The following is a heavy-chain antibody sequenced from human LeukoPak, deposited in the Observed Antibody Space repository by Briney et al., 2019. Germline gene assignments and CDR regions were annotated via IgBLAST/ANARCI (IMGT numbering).Heavy chain of an antibody. J-gene: IGHJ3*02. CDR2: INPSGGST. Sequence: ASVKVSCKASGYTFTSYYIHWVRQAPGQGLEWMGIINPSGGSTSYAQKFQGRVTMTRDTSTSTVYMELSSLRSEDTAVYYCARERADIVATIGAGDDAFDIWGQGTMVTVSS. CDR3: ARERADIVATIGAGDDAFDI. CDR1: GYTFTSYY. V-gene: IGHV1-46*01. D-gene: IGHD5-12*01.